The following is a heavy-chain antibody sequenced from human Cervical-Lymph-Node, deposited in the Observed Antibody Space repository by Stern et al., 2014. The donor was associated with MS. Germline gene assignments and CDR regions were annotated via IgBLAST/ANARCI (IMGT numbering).Heavy chain of an antibody. V-gene: IGHV4-59*01. D-gene: IGHD2-8*01. CDR2: IFHSGVT. CDR3: ARCTKGVCYAFDP. CDR1: GDSITTYY. J-gene: IGHJ5*02. Sequence: LQLQESGPGLVKPSETLSLTFPVSGDSITTYYWTWIRQSPARGLEWLAYIFHSGVTNFNPSLKSRLSISVDTSKNQFSLRLSSVTAADTAVYYCARCTKGVCYAFDPWGQGTRVTVSS.